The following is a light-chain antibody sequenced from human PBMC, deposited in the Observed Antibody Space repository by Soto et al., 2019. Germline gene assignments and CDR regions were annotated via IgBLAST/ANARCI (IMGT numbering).Light chain of an antibody. Sequence: DIQMTQSPSSLSASVGDTVTITCRASQGISNYLAWYQQKPGQVPNLLIYAASTLQSGVPSRFSGSGAGTDVTLTISSRRPEDVATYYCQKYNNAPRTFGQGTKVEI. CDR1: QGISNY. J-gene: IGKJ1*01. CDR2: AAS. CDR3: QKYNNAPRT. V-gene: IGKV1-27*01.